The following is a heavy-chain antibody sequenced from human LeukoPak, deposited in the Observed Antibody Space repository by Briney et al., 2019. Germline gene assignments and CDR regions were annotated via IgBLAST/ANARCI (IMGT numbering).Heavy chain of an antibody. CDR3: ARDWGVRVLTGTREYYFDY. J-gene: IGHJ4*02. CDR2: INPNSGGT. D-gene: IGHD1-20*01. CDR1: GYTFTGYY. Sequence: GASVKVSCKASGYTFTGYYMHWVRQAPGQGLEWMGWINPNSGGTNYAQKFQGRVTMTRDTSISTAYMELSRLRSDDTAVYYCARDWGVRVLTGTREYYFDYWGQGTLVTVSS. V-gene: IGHV1-2*02.